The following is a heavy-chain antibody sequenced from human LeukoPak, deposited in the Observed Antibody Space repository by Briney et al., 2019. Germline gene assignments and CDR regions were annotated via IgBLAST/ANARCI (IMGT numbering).Heavy chain of an antibody. V-gene: IGHV1-69*06. CDR3: ASQSLYSSGWSFDY. J-gene: IGHJ4*02. CDR2: IIPIFGTA. CDR1: GGTFSSYA. D-gene: IGHD6-19*01. Sequence: ASVKVSCKASGGTFSSYAISWVRQAPGQGLEWMGRIIPIFGTANYAQKFQGRVTITADKSTSTAYMELSSLRSEDTAVYYCASQSLYSSGWSFDYWGQGTLVTVSS.